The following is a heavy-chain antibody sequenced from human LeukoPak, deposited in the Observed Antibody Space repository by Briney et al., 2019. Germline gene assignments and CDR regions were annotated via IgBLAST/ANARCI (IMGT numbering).Heavy chain of an antibody. Sequence: SETLSLTCTVSGGSISGGDYYWNWIRQRPGRGLEWMGYIYNNGNTYYSPSLKSRVTMSLDSSKDQFSLKLTSVTAADTAVYYCAAQYSGYVRLDYWGQGTLVTVSS. CDR2: IYNNGNT. D-gene: IGHD5-12*01. V-gene: IGHV4-31*03. CDR1: GGSISGGDYY. CDR3: AAQYSGYVRLDY. J-gene: IGHJ4*02.